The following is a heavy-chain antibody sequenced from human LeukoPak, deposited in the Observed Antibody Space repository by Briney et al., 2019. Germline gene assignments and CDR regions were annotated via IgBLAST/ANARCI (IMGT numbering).Heavy chain of an antibody. CDR2: INHSGST. D-gene: IGHD2-15*01. CDR3: ARIHCSGGSCEYYFDY. J-gene: IGHJ4*02. V-gene: IGHV4-34*01. CDR1: GGSFSGYY. Sequence: PSETLSLTCAVYGGSFSGYYWSWIRQPPGKGLEWTGEINHSGSTNYNPSLKSRVTISVDTSKNQFPLKLSSVTAADTAVYYCARIHCSGGSCEYYFDYWGQGTLVTVSS.